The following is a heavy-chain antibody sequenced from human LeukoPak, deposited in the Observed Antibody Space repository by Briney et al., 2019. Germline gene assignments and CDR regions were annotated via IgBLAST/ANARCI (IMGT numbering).Heavy chain of an antibody. CDR3: ARQKYLRGPDVEYFDY. CDR1: GFTFSNYG. V-gene: IGHV3-30*02. D-gene: IGHD5/OR15-5a*01. Sequence: GALRLSCAASGFTFSNYGMHWVRQAPGKGLEWVAFIRYDGSHKYYADSLKGRFTISRDNSKNTLYLQMNSLRAEDTAVYYCARQKYLRGPDVEYFDYWGQGTLVTVSS. CDR2: IRYDGSHK. J-gene: IGHJ4*02.